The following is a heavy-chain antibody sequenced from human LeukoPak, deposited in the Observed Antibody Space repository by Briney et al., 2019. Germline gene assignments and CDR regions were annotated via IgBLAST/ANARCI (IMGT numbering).Heavy chain of an antibody. D-gene: IGHD3-22*01. Sequence: PSETLSLTCTVSGGSISSYYWSWIRQPPGKGLEWIGYIYYSGSTNYNPSLKSRVTISVDTSKNQFSLKLSSVTAADTAVYYCARATMIVTIYYFDYWGQGTLVTVSS. J-gene: IGHJ4*02. CDR3: ARATMIVTIYYFDY. CDR2: IYYSGST. V-gene: IGHV4-59*12. CDR1: GGSISSYY.